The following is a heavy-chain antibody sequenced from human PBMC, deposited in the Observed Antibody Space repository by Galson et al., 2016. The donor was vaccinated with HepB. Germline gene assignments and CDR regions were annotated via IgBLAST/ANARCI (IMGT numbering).Heavy chain of an antibody. J-gene: IGHJ6*02. V-gene: IGHV1-3*01. CDR3: ARASSYCSSPSCPRLGMDV. CDR1: GYTFTAYP. CDR2: IIPGNGNT. Sequence: SVKVSCKASGYTFTAYPMHWVRQAPGQRFEWMGWIIPGNGNTKYSQNFQGRITITRDTSASTGYMELSSLRSEDTAVYYCARASSYCSSPSCPRLGMDVWGHGTTVTVSS. D-gene: IGHD2-2*01.